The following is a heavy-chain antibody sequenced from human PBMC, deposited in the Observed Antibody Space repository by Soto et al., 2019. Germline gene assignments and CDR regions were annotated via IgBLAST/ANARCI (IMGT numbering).Heavy chain of an antibody. J-gene: IGHJ5*02. V-gene: IGHV1-2*02. Sequence: QVQLVQSGAEVKKPGSSVKVSCKASGGTFTNYTISWVRQAPGQGLEWMGWINTKTGGTNYAQRVQGRVTMTGDTSINTAYMELSRLRSDDTAVYYCARVGPTGWFDPWGQGTVVTVSS. CDR1: GGTFTNYT. CDR3: ARVGPTGWFDP. CDR2: INTKTGGT.